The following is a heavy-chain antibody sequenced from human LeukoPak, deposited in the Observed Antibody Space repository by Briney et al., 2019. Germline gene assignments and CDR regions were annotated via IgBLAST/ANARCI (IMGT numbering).Heavy chain of an antibody. J-gene: IGHJ4*02. CDR2: MYPGDSDT. CDR3: ARVPTLSSWIDY. CDR1: GYTFTNYW. V-gene: IGHV5-51*01. Sequence: GESLKISCKGSGYTFTNYWIGWVRQTPGKGLEWMGIMYPGDSDTRYSPSFQGQVTISADKSISTAYLQWSSLKASDTAIYYCARVPTLSSWIDYWGQGTLVTVSS. D-gene: IGHD6-13*01.